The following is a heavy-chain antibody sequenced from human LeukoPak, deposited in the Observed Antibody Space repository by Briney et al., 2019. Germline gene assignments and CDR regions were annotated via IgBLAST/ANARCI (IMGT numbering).Heavy chain of an antibody. CDR3: ARDGSSSRDNAFYT. J-gene: IGHJ3*02. Sequence: PGGCLRLSCAASGFTFSSYSMNSVRQAPGRGLEWVSSISSSSSYTHYAASVNGRFSISRDKAKNSLYLQMNSLRAEDTAVYDCARDGSSSRDNAFYTWGQGKMVTVSS. D-gene: IGHD6-6*01. CDR1: GFTFSSYS. CDR2: ISSSSSYT. V-gene: IGHV3-21*01.